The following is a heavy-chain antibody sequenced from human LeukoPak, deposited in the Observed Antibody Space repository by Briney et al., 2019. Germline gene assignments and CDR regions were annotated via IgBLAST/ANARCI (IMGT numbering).Heavy chain of an antibody. CDR2: IKQDGSEK. CDR1: GFTFCKYW. Sequence: PGGSLRLSCAASGFTFCKYWMNWVRQAPGKGGEWVANIKQDGSEKYYVDSVKGRFTISRDNAKNSLYLQMNSLRAEDTAVYFCAIARFGTAGADYWGQGTLVTVSS. D-gene: IGHD1-1*01. J-gene: IGHJ4*02. CDR3: AIARFGTAGADY. V-gene: IGHV3-7*01.